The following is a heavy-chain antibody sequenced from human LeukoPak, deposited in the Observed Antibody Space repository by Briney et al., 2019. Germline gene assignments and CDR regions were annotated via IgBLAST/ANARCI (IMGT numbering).Heavy chain of an antibody. J-gene: IGHJ4*02. Sequence: PGGSLRLSCAAPGFTFSSYWMSWVRQAPGKGLEWVANIKQDGSEKYYVDSVKGRFTISRDNAKNTLYLQMNSLRAEDTAVYYCARDPVRWGSSGRPTDYWGQGTLVTVSS. CDR3: ARDPVRWGSSGRPTDY. CDR2: IKQDGSEK. V-gene: IGHV3-7*01. D-gene: IGHD6-19*01. CDR1: GFTFSSYW.